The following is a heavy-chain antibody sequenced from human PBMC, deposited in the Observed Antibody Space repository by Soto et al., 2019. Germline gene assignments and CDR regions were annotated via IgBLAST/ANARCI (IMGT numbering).Heavy chain of an antibody. J-gene: IGHJ4*02. CDR2: IYHSGST. V-gene: IGHV4-30-2*01. CDR3: AAGGGLPRYY. D-gene: IGHD5-12*01. CDR1: GGSISSGGYS. Sequence: QLQLQESGSGLVKPSQTLSLTCAVSGGSISSGGYSWSWIRQPPGKGLEWIGYIYHSGSTYYNPSRKSRFTLSVARSNNHFSLKLRSVTAADTAVYSCAAGGGLPRYYWGQGTLVTVSS.